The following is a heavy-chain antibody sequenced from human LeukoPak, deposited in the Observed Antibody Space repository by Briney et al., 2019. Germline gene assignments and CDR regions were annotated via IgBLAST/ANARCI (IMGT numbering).Heavy chain of an antibody. D-gene: IGHD3-10*01. CDR2: IYYSGST. CDR3: ARTSRGPYYRGFFDY. J-gene: IGHJ4*02. V-gene: IGHV4-59*01. Sequence: SETLSLTCTVSGGSISSYYWSWIRQPPGKGLEWIGYIYYSGSTDYNPSLKSRVTISVDASKNQFSLKLSSATAADTAVYYCARTSRGPYYRGFFDYWGQGTLVTVSS. CDR1: GGSISSYY.